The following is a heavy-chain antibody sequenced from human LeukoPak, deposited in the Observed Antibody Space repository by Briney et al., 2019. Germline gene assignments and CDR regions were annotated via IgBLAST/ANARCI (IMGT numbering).Heavy chain of an antibody. V-gene: IGHV3-21*01. J-gene: IGHJ4*02. CDR3: ARGTVTTKEFDY. D-gene: IGHD4-17*01. CDR1: GFTFSSYS. CDR2: ISSSSSYI. Sequence: PGGSLRLSCAASGFTFSSYSMNWVRQAPGKGLEWASSISSSSSYIYYADSVKGRFTISRDNAKNSLYLQMNSLRAEDTAVYYCARGTVTTKEFDYWGQGTLVTVSS.